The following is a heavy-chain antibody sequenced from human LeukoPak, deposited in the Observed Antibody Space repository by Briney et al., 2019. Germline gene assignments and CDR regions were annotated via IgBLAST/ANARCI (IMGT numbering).Heavy chain of an antibody. CDR2: IKQGGSET. D-gene: IGHD4-11*01. Sequence: GGSLRLSCAVSGFTFSSYCMTWVRQAPGKGLEWVANIKQGGSETYYVDSAKGRFAISRDIAKSSLYLQMNSLRAEDTAVYYCARGVLYSTDAFDIWGQGTMVTVSS. J-gene: IGHJ3*02. CDR1: GFTFSSYC. CDR3: ARGVLYSTDAFDI. V-gene: IGHV3-7*01.